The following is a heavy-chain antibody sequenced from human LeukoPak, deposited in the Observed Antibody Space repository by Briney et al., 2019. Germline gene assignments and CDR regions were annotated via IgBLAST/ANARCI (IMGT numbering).Heavy chain of an antibody. CDR3: ARDTYYYDSSGYCGAFDI. CDR1: GGSISSGDYY. J-gene: IGHJ3*02. CDR2: IYYSGST. D-gene: IGHD3-22*01. V-gene: IGHV4-30-4*01. Sequence: SQTLSLTCTVSGGSISSGDYYWSWIRQPPGKGLEWIVYIYYSGSTYYNPSLKSRVTISVDTSKNQFSLKLSSVTAADTAVYYCARDTYYYDSSGYCGAFDIWGQGTMVTVSS.